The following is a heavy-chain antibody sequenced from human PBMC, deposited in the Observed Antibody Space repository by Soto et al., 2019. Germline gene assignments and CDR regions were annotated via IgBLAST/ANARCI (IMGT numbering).Heavy chain of an antibody. D-gene: IGHD3-22*01. Sequence: ASVKVSRKASGYTFPSHYIHWVRQPPAQGLEWMGIINPSGGSTSYAQKSQGRVTMTRDTSTSTVYMELSSLRSEDTAVYYCARGRAKYYYDSSGLGYWGQGTLVTVSS. CDR3: ARGRAKYYYDSSGLGY. CDR2: INPSGGST. J-gene: IGHJ4*02. CDR1: GYTFPSHY. V-gene: IGHV1-46*01.